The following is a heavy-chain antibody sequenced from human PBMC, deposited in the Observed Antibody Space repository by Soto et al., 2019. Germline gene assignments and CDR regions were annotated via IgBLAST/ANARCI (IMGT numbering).Heavy chain of an antibody. J-gene: IGHJ5*02. V-gene: IGHV1-69*06. CDR1: GGTFSSYA. CDR2: IIPIFGTA. D-gene: IGHD6-19*01. CDR3: ASASGWSQYHWFDP. Sequence: QVQLVQSGAEVKKPGSSVKVSCKASGGTFSSYAISWVRQAPGQGREWMGGIIPIFGTANYAQKFQGRLTSTADKSTSTAYMELSSPRSEDTAVYYCASASGWSQYHWFDPWGQGTLVTVSS.